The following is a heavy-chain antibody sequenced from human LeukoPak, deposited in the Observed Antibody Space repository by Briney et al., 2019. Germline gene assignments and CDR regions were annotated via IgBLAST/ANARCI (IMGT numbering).Heavy chain of an antibody. V-gene: IGHV3-73*01. J-gene: IGHJ4*02. D-gene: IGHD3-22*01. CDR2: IRSKANSYAT. Sequence: GGSLRLSCAASGFTFSGSAMHWVRQASGKGLEWVGRIRSKANSYATAYAASVKGRFTISRDDSKNTAYLQLNSVKTEDTAVYYCTRSWDYYYDSSGYYPDYWGQGTLVTVSS. CDR3: TRSWDYYYDSSGYYPDY. CDR1: GFTFSGSA.